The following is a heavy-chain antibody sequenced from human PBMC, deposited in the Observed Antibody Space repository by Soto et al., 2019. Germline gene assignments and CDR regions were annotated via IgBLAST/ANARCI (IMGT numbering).Heavy chain of an antibody. CDR3: AKDFPLRLGEERIAEIDY. V-gene: IGHV3-30*18. Sequence: GGSLRLSCAASGFTFSSYGMHWVRQAPGKGLEWVAVISYDGSNKYYADSVKGRFTISRDNSKNTLYLQMNSLRAEDTAVYYCAKDFPLRLGEERIAEIDYWGQGTLVTVSS. J-gene: IGHJ4*02. CDR2: ISYDGSNK. CDR1: GFTFSSYG. D-gene: IGHD3-16*01.